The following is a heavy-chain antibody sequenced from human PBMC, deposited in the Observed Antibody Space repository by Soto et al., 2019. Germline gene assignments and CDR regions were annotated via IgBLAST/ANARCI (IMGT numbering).Heavy chain of an antibody. CDR2: IYHSGST. D-gene: IGHD1-20*01. CDR1: GGSISSSNW. Sequence: ASETLSLTCAVSGGSISSSNWWSWVRQPPGKGLEWIGEIYHSGSTNYNPSLKSRVTISVDKSKNQFSLKLSSVTAADTAVYYCARGFIGVTGTTDYYYGMDVWGQGTTVTVSS. J-gene: IGHJ6*02. CDR3: ARGFIGVTGTTDYYYGMDV. V-gene: IGHV4-4*02.